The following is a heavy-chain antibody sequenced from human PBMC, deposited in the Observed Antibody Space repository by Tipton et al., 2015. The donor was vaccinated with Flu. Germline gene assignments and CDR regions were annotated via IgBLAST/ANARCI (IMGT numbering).Heavy chain of an antibody. Sequence: TLSLTCTVSGASISGDNYFWSWIRQPAGKRLEWIGRVHTSGTTNYSPSLKSRVTLSVDTSKNQFSLKLTSVTAADTAVYYCARRDYSNYVSEPKNWFDTWGQGTLVTVSS. D-gene: IGHD4-11*01. V-gene: IGHV4-61*02. CDR3: ARRDYSNYVSEPKNWFDT. J-gene: IGHJ5*02. CDR2: VHTSGTT. CDR1: GASISGDNYF.